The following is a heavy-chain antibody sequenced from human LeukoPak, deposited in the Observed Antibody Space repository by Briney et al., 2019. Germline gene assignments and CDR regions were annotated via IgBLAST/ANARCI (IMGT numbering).Heavy chain of an antibody. D-gene: IGHD1-1*01. CDR3: ARETRTTGTTDY. J-gene: IGHJ4*02. CDR1: GYTFTSYY. CDR2: INPSGGST. Sequence: ASVKVSCKASGYTFTSYYMHWVRQAPGQGLEWMGIINPSGGSTSYAQKFQGRVTMTRDTSTSTVYMVLSSLRSEDTAVYYCARETRTTGTTDYWGQGTLVTVSS. V-gene: IGHV1-46*01.